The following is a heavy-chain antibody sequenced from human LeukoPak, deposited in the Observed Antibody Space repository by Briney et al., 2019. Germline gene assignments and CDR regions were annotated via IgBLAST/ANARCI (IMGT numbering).Heavy chain of an antibody. D-gene: IGHD4-23*01. CDR1: GFTFSNAW. V-gene: IGHV3-23*01. CDR2: IGSDGGGI. Sequence: GGSLRLSCAASGFTFSNAWMSWVRQAPGKGLEWVSVIGSDGGGIQYADSVKGRFSISRDNSKNTLYLQMNSLRVEDTAVYYCAKYAPPTTVVTRFFDYWGQGTLVTVSS. CDR3: AKYAPPTTVVTRFFDY. J-gene: IGHJ4*02.